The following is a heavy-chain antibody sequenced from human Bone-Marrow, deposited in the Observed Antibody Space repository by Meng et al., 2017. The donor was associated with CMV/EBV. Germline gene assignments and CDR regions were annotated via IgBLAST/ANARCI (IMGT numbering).Heavy chain of an antibody. CDR1: GYSFTTYW. J-gene: IGHJ4*02. CDR2: IYPHDSDT. V-gene: IGHV5-51*01. CDR3: ATLGREWYYDFLAGYYRSPFDN. Sequence: KVSCKASGYSFTTYWIGWVRQMPGKGLEWMGFIYPHDSDTRYSPSFQGQVTISADRALSTTYLQLSSLKASDTAMYYCATLGREWYYDFLAGYYRSPFDNWGQGTLVTVSS. D-gene: IGHD3/OR15-3a*01.